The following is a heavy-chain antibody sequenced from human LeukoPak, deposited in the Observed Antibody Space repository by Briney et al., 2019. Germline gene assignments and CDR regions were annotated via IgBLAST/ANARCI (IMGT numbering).Heavy chain of an antibody. D-gene: IGHD1-20*01. Sequence: SETLSLTCTVSGGSISSYYWSWIRQPPGKGLEWIGYIYYSGSTNYNPSLKSRVTISVDTSKNQFSLKLSSVTAADTAVYYCARHDITTAGLDWFDPWGQGTLVTVSS. CDR3: ARHDITTAGLDWFDP. CDR1: GGSISSYY. CDR2: IYYSGST. J-gene: IGHJ5*02. V-gene: IGHV4-59*08.